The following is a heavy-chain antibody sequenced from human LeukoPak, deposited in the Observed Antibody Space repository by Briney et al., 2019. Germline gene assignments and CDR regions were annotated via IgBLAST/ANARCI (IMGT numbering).Heavy chain of an antibody. CDR2: IIPIFGTA. Sequence: ASVKVSCKASGGTFSSYAISWVRQAPGQGLEWMGGIIPIFGTANYAQKFQGRVTITADESTSTAYMELSSLRSEDTAVYYRARDQGRITMIGYYYYGMDVWGQGTTATVSS. CDR1: GGTFSSYA. D-gene: IGHD3-22*01. CDR3: ARDQGRITMIGYYYYGMDV. V-gene: IGHV1-69*13. J-gene: IGHJ6*02.